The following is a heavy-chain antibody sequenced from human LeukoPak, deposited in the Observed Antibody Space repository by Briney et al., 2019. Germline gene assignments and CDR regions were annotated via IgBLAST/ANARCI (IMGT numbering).Heavy chain of an antibody. V-gene: IGHV1-18*01. Sequence: ASVQDSCKATLYTFTSYGISSVRPAPAQGLAWMGRTSAYNGNTNSAQKLQGIVTMTTDTSTSTAYMELRSLRSDDTAVYYGARSGYSGYGLKFYFDYWGQGTLVTVSS. CDR2: TSAYNGNT. D-gene: IGHD5-12*01. J-gene: IGHJ4*02. CDR3: ARSGYSGYGLKFYFDY. CDR1: LYTFTSYG.